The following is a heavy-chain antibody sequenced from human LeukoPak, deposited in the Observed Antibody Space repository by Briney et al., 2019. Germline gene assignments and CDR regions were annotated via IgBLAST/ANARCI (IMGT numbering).Heavy chain of an antibody. D-gene: IGHD5-24*01. V-gene: IGHV4-39*07. CDR2: IYHSGST. CDR3: ARGFPTSPHSWFDP. J-gene: IGHJ5*02. CDR1: GGSISTSSYY. Sequence: SETLSLTCTVAGGSISTSSYYWGWIRQPPGKGLEWIGSIYHSGSTYYNPSLKSRVTISVDTSKNQFSLKLSSVTAADTAVYYCARGFPTSPHSWFDPWGQGTLVTVSS.